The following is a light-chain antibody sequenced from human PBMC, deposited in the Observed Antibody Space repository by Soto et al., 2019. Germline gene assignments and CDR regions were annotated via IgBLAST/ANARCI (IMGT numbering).Light chain of an antibody. CDR1: QSVSSN. CDR2: GAS. CDR3: PQYNNGPLYT. V-gene: IGKV3-15*01. Sequence: EIVMTQSPATLSVSPGERATLSCRASQSVSSNLAWYQQKPGQAPRLLIYGASTRATGIPGRLSGSGSGTELTLTISSLQSEDFAVFCCPQYNNGPLYTFGQGTNVAIK. J-gene: IGKJ2*01.